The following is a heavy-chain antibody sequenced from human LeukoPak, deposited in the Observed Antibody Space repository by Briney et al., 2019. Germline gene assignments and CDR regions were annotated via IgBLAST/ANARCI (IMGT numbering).Heavy chain of an antibody. CDR1: GGSISSSSYY. D-gene: IGHD3-10*01. CDR2: IYYSGST. V-gene: IGHV4-39*01. Sequence: SETLSLTCTVSGGSISSSSYYWGWIRQPPGKGLEWIGGIYYSGSTYYNPSLKSRVTISVDTSKNQFSLKLSSVTAADTAVYYCAINWFRGPFDYWGQGTLVTVSS. J-gene: IGHJ4*02. CDR3: AINWFRGPFDY.